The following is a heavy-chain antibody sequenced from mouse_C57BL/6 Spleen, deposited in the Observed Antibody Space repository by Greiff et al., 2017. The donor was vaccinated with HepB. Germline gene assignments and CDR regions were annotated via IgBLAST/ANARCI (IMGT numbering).Heavy chain of an antibody. CDR2: INPGSGGT. D-gene: IGHD2-1*01. Sequence: QVQLQQSGAELVRPGTSVKVSCKASGYAFTNYLIEWVKQRPGQGLEWIGVINPGSGGTNYNEKFKGKATLTADKSSSTAYMQLSSLTSEDPAVYFCARDLPSYAMDYWGQGTSVTVSS. V-gene: IGHV1-54*01. J-gene: IGHJ4*01. CDR3: ARDLPSYAMDY. CDR1: GYAFTNYL.